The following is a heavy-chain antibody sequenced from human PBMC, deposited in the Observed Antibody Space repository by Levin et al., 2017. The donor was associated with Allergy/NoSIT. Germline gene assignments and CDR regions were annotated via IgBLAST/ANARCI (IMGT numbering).Heavy chain of an antibody. V-gene: IGHV3-23*01. Sequence: ETLSLTCAASGFAFDTFAMNWVRQAPGKGLEWVSSISASGVDTYYADSVKGRLTVSRDNSKDTLYLQMNSLKAEDSAVYYCAKGDGDYLSVNEWGRGTLVTVSS. CDR1: GFAFDTFA. CDR3: AKGDGDYLSVNE. D-gene: IGHD4-17*01. J-gene: IGHJ4*02. CDR2: ISASGVDT.